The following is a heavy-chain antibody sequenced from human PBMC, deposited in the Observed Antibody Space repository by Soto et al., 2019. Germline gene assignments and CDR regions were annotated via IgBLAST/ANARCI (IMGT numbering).Heavy chain of an antibody. J-gene: IGHJ4*02. V-gene: IGHV1-18*01. CDR2: ISAYNGNT. Sequence: ASVKVSCKASGYTFTSYGISWVRQAPGQGLEWMGWISAYNGNTNYAQKLQGRVTMTTDTSTSTAYMELRSLRYDDTAVYYCARDWVYYSNYVPDTPIDYWDQGTQVTVSS. D-gene: IGHD4-4*01. CDR1: GYTFTSYG. CDR3: ARDWVYYSNYVPDTPIDY.